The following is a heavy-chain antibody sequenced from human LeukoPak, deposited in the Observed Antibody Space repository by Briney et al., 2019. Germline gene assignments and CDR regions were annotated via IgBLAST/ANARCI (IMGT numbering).Heavy chain of an antibody. D-gene: IGHD3-22*01. J-gene: IGHJ3*02. CDR2: ISSSSSYI. Sequence: GGSLRLSCAASGFTFSSYSMNWVRQAPGKGLEWVSSISSSSSYIYCADSVKGRFTISRDNAKNSLYLQMNSLRAEDTAVYYCARDIARDSSGYYYGDDAFDIWGQGTMVTVSS. CDR1: GFTFSSYS. CDR3: ARDIARDSSGYYYGDDAFDI. V-gene: IGHV3-21*01.